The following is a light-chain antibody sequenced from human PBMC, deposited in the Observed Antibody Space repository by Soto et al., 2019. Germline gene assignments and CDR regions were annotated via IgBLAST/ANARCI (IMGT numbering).Light chain of an antibody. CDR1: QSVGSTF. J-gene: IGKJ1*01. CDR3: GQFVSSPPRT. Sequence: EIVLTQSLRTLSFSPGGRATLSCRASQSVGSTFLAWYQQKPGQAPRLLIYGVSTRATGIPDRFSGSWSGTDFTLSISRLEPEDFAVYYCGQFVSSPPRTFGQGTKVDIK. CDR2: GVS. V-gene: IGKV3-20*01.